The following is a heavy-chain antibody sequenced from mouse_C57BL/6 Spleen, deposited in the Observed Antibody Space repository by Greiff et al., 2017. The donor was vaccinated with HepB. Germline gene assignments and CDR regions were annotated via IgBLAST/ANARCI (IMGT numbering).Heavy chain of an antibody. Sequence: EVKLVASGGGLVKPGGSLKLSCAASGFTFSDYGMHWVRQAPEKGLEWVAYISSGSSTIYYADTVKGRFTISRDNAKNTLFLQMTSLRSEDTAMYYCAMPMIRYAWFAYWGQGTLVTVSA. J-gene: IGHJ3*01. D-gene: IGHD2-4*01. CDR1: GFTFSDYG. CDR2: ISSGSSTI. CDR3: AMPMIRYAWFAY. V-gene: IGHV5-17*01.